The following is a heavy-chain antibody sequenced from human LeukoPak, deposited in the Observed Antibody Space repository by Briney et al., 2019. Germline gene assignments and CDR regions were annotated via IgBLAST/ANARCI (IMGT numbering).Heavy chain of an antibody. CDR1: GFPFSTYY. D-gene: IGHD3-10*01. CDR3: AVPVREPQL. CDR2: IGNDGSDK. Sequence: SGGALRLSCTVSGFPFSTYYMGWLRQTAGKGLEWVAMIGNDGSDKYYVGSLKGRFTISRDNAKNSLFLQMSSLTAEDTALYYCAVPVREPQLWGRGTLVTVSS. V-gene: IGHV3-7*01. J-gene: IGHJ1*01.